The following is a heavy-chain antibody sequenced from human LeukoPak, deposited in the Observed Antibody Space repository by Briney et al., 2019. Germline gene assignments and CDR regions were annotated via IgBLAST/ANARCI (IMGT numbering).Heavy chain of an antibody. CDR1: GGSISSYY. CDR3: ARERRWLFDY. J-gene: IGHJ4*02. CDR2: INHSGST. Sequence: SETLSLTCTVSGGSISSYYWSWIRQPPGKGLEWIGEINHSGSTNYNPSLKSRVTISVDTSKNQFSLKLSSVTAADTAVYYCARERRWLFDYWGQGTLVTVSS. D-gene: IGHD5-24*01. V-gene: IGHV4-34*01.